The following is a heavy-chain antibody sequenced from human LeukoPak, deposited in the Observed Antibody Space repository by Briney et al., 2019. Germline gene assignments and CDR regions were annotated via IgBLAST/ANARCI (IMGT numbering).Heavy chain of an antibody. Sequence: SETLPLTCTVSGVPINSSSYYWGWIRQPPGKGLEWIGSIYYSGSTYYNPSLKSRVTISVDTSKNQFSLNLSSVTVADTAIYYCARVYIYGRSYFDYWGQGTLVTVSS. J-gene: IGHJ4*02. D-gene: IGHD5-18*01. V-gene: IGHV4-39*07. CDR1: GVPINSSSYY. CDR3: ARVYIYGRSYFDY. CDR2: IYYSGST.